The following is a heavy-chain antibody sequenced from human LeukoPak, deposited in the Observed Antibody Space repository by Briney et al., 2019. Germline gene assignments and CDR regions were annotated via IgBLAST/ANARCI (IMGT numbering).Heavy chain of an antibody. V-gene: IGHV1-18*01. CDR3: ARDLWQYDFWSGYYPNCFDA. J-gene: IGHJ5*02. D-gene: IGHD3-3*01. CDR2: ISAYNGNT. Sequence: GASVKVSCKASGYTFTSYGISWVRQAPRQGLEWMGWISAYNGNTNYAQKLQGRVTMTTDTSTSTAYMELRSLRSDDTAVYYCARDLWQYDFWSGYYPNCFDARGQRALVTV. CDR1: GYTFTSYG.